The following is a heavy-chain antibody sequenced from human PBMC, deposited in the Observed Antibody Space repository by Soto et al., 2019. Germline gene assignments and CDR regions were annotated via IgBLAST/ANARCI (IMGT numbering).Heavy chain of an antibody. CDR3: ARQGNWNYNVYWFDP. J-gene: IGHJ5*02. D-gene: IGHD1-7*01. CDR2: ISYDGSNK. CDR1: GFTFSSYA. V-gene: IGHV3-30-3*01. Sequence: GGSLRLSCAASGFTFSSYAMHWVRQAPGKGLEWVAVISYDGSNKYYADSVKGRFTISRDNSKNTLYLQMNSLRAEDTAVYYCARQGNWNYNVYWFDPWGQGTLVTVSS.